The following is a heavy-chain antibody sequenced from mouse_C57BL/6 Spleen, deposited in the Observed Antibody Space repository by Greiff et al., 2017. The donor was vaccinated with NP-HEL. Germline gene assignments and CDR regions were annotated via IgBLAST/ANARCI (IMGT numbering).Heavy chain of an antibody. CDR2: IYPGDGDT. Sequence: QVQLQQSGPELVKPGASVKISCKASGYAFSSSWMNWVKQRPGKGLEWIGRIYPGDGDTNYNGKFKGKATLTADKSSSTAYMQLSSLTSEDSAVYFCARWRRDGYYGYWGQGTTLTVSS. CDR3: ARWRRDGYYGY. D-gene: IGHD2-3*01. J-gene: IGHJ2*01. V-gene: IGHV1-82*01. CDR1: GYAFSSSW.